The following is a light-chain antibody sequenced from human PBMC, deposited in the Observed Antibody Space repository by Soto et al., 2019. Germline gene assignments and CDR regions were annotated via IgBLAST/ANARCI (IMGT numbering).Light chain of an antibody. CDR1: SSNIGSNY. V-gene: IGLV1-47*01. CDR2: RNN. J-gene: IGLJ3*02. Sequence: QSVLTQPPSASGTPGQRVNISCSGSSSNIGSNYVYWYRQFPGTAPKLLIQRNNQRPSGVPARFSGSKSGTSASLAISGLRSEDEADYYCEAWDDTLNGHVFGGGTKVTVL. CDR3: EAWDDTLNGHV.